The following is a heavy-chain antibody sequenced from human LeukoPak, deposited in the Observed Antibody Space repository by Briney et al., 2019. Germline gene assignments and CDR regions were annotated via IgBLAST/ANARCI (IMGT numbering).Heavy chain of an antibody. Sequence: ASVKVSCKASGYTFTSYDINWVRQATGQGLAWMGWMNPNSGNTGYAQKFQGRVTMTRNTSISTAYMELSSLRSEDTAVYYCARGSRAHNGAFDIWGQGTMVTVSS. CDR2: MNPNSGNT. CDR1: GYTFTSYD. V-gene: IGHV1-8*01. J-gene: IGHJ3*02. D-gene: IGHD2-8*01. CDR3: ARGSRAHNGAFDI.